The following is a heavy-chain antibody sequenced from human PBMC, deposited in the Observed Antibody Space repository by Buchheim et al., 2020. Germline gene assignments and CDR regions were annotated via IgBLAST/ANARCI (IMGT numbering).Heavy chain of an antibody. CDR3: ARHRSLQYLDY. CDR2: IFPRDSDT. D-gene: IGHD3-16*02. V-gene: IGHV5-51*01. J-gene: IGHJ4*02. CDR1: EYSFPSYW. Sequence: EVPLVQSGAEVKKPGESLKISCKGSEYSFPSYWIGWVRQMPGQGLEWMGIIFPRDSDTRYSPSFQGRVTISVDTSINTAYPQWSSLEASDTAIYYCARHRSLQYLDYWGQGTL.